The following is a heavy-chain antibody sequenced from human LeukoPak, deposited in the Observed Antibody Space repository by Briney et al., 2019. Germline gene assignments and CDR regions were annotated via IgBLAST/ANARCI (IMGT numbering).Heavy chain of an antibody. D-gene: IGHD4-17*01. Sequence: PGGSLRLSCAASGFTFSSYGMHWVRQAPGKGLEWVAVISYDGSNKYYADSVKGRFTISRDNAKNSLYLQMNSLRDEDTAVYYCVYGDNRGYWGQGTLVTVSS. J-gene: IGHJ4*02. CDR1: GFTFSSYG. V-gene: IGHV3-30*03. CDR3: VYGDNRGY. CDR2: ISYDGSNK.